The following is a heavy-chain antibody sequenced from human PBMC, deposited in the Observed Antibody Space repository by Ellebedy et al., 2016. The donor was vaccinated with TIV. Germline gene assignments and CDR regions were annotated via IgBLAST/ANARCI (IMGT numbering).Heavy chain of an antibody. D-gene: IGHD2-2*01. CDR3: ARDFDIVVVPSATGGDY. J-gene: IGHJ4*02. CDR1: GYTFTGYY. V-gene: IGHV1-2*02. CDR2: INPNSGGT. Sequence: ASVKVSCXASGYTFTGYYMHWVRQAPGQGLEWMGWINPNSGGTNYVQKFQGRVTMTRDTSISTAYMELSRLTSDDTAVYYCARDFDIVVVPSATGGDYWGQGTLVTVSS.